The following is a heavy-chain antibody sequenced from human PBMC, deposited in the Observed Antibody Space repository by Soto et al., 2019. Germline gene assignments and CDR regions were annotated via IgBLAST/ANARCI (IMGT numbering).Heavy chain of an antibody. CDR2: IITYNGNT. V-gene: IGHV1-18*01. CDR1: GYTFTTYG. J-gene: IGHJ5*02. D-gene: IGHD3-3*01. CDR3: AREGLDPRVVIPSYNWFDP. Sequence: ASVKVSCKASGYTFTTYGVSWVRQAPGQGLEWMGWIITYNGNTKFAQKFQGRVTITADESTSTAYMELSSLRSEDTAVYYCAREGLDPRVVIPSYNWFDPWGQGTLVTVSS.